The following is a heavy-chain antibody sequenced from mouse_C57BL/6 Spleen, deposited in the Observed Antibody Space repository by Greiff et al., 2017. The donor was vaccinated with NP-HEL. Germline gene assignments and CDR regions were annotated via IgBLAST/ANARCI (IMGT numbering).Heavy chain of an antibody. J-gene: IGHJ2*01. CDR2: IDPEDGAT. CDR1: GFNIKDYY. V-gene: IGHV14-1*01. CDR3: TSYGY. Sequence: VQLQQSGAELVRPGASVKLSCTASGFNIKDYYMHWVKQTPEQGLEWIGRIDPEDGATEYAPKFQGKATMTADTHTNTAYLQVSSLTSGDTAVYYCTSYGYWGQGTTLTVSS. D-gene: IGHD1-1*01.